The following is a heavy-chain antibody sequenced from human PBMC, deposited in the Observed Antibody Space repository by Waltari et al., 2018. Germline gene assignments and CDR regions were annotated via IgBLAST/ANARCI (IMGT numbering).Heavy chain of an antibody. CDR2: FLPFLDVT. CDR1: RDTCTNYG. V-gene: IGHV1-69*04. Sequence: QVQLVQSGAEVKKPGSSVKIPGKASRDTCTNYGVTWLRQAPGQGLEWMGRFLPFLDVTNYAQRFQGRVTITADKSTDTAYMELTSLRSEDTAVYYCGTGVEPWFDSWGQGTLLTVSS. CDR3: GTGVEPWFDS. J-gene: IGHJ5*01.